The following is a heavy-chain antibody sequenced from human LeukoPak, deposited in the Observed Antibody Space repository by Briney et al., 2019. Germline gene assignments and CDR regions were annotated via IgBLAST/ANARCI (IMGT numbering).Heavy chain of an antibody. CDR2: FSSGGSA. CDR1: GGSISSSSYY. J-gene: IGHJ4*02. CDR3: ARKQTGTMYDV. Sequence: SETLSLTCIVPGGSISSSSYYWAWIRQSPGKGLEWIGTFSSGGSAHYNPSLTSRVSISKDTSDNQFSLRLYSVTAADTAVYYCARKQTGTMYDVWGQGTQVTVSS. V-gene: IGHV4-39*07. D-gene: IGHD1-7*01.